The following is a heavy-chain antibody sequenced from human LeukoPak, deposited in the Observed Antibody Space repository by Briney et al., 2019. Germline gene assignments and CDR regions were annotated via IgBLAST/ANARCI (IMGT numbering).Heavy chain of an antibody. D-gene: IGHD2-2*01. V-gene: IGHV3-74*01. CDR2: INTDGSST. CDR1: GFTFSSYW. CDR3: ARERYCSSTSCLDWYFDL. J-gene: IGHJ2*01. Sequence: GGSLRLSCAASGFTFSSYWMHWVRQAPGKGLVWVSRINTDGSSTSYADSVKGRFTISRDNAKNTLYLQMNSLRAEDTAVYYCARERYCSSTSCLDWYFDLWGRGTLVTVSS.